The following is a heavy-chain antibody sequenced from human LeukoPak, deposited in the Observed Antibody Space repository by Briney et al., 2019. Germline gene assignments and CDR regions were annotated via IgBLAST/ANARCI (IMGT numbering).Heavy chain of an antibody. V-gene: IGHV3-7*01. CDR1: GFTFTNHW. CDR2: IRQDGCDK. CDR3: ARISSPGYFDY. J-gene: IGHJ4*02. Sequence: GGSLRLSCAASGFTFTNHWMTWVRQAPGKGLEWMAFIRQDGCDKYYVDSVKGRFTISRDNAKNSLYLQLSSLRAEDTAVYYCARISSPGYFDYWGQGTLVTVSS. D-gene: IGHD6-13*01.